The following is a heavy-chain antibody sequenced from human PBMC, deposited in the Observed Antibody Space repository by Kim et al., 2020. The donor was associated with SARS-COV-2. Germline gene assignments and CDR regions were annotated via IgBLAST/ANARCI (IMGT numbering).Heavy chain of an antibody. V-gene: IGHV3-21*04. CDR3: ARGIGNYGGYYFGS. J-gene: IGHJ4*02. Sequence: DSVKGRFTISRDNAKDSLYLQRNSLRAGDTALYYCARGIGNYGGYYFGSWGQGTLVIVSS. D-gene: IGHD1-7*01.